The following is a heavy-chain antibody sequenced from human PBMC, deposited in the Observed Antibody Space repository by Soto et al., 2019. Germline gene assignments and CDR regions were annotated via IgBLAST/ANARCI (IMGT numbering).Heavy chain of an antibody. Sequence: XGSLRLSCAASGFTLSSYAMHWVRQAPGKGLEWVAVISYDGSNKYYADSVKGRFTISRDNSKNTLYLQMNSLRAEDTAVYYCARDPGVYYDSSGSIDYWGQGALVTVSS. CDR1: GFTLSSYA. CDR3: ARDPGVYYDSSGSIDY. J-gene: IGHJ4*02. CDR2: ISYDGSNK. D-gene: IGHD3-22*01. V-gene: IGHV3-30-3*01.